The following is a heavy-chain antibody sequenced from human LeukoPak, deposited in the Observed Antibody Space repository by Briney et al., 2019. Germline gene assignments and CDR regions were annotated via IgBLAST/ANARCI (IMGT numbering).Heavy chain of an antibody. CDR3: ARVPQAAGSGSSGARIYYYYYYMDV. J-gene: IGHJ6*03. Sequence: GGSLRLSCAASGFTVSSNYISWVRQAPGKGLEWVSVIYSGGSTYYADSVKGRFTISRDNSKNTLHLQMNSLRAEDTAVYYCARVPQAAGSGSSGARIYYYYYYMDVWGKGTTVTVSS. V-gene: IGHV3-53*01. CDR2: IYSGGST. D-gene: IGHD3-10*01. CDR1: GFTVSSNY.